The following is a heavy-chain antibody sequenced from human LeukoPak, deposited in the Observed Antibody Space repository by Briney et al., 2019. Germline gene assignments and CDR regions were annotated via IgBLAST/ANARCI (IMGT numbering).Heavy chain of an antibody. CDR1: GYTFTDYY. CDR3: ARDFAMIFGVVIGFDL. D-gene: IGHD3-3*01. Sequence: ASVKVSCKASGYTFTDYYMHWVRQAPGQGLEWMGRINPNSGGTNYAQKFQGRVTMTRGTSISTAYMELSRLRSDDTAVYYCARDFAMIFGVVIGFDLWGRGTLVTVSS. V-gene: IGHV1-2*06. CDR2: INPNSGGT. J-gene: IGHJ2*01.